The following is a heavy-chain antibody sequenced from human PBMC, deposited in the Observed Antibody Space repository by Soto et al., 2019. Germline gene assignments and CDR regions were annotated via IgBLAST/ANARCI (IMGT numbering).Heavy chain of an antibody. V-gene: IGHV4-34*01. CDR3: AREEGGYYGY. D-gene: IGHD2-15*01. CDR2: INHSGST. CDR1: GGSFSGYY. Sequence: SETLSLTCAVYGGSFSGYYWSWIRQPPGKGLEWIGEINHSGSTNYNPSLKSRVTISVDKSKNQFSLKLSSVTAADTAVYYCAREEGGYYGYWGQGTLVTVSS. J-gene: IGHJ4*02.